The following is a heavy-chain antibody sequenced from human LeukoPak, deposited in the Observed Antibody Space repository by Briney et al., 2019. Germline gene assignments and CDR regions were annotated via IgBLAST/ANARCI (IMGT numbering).Heavy chain of an antibody. CDR2: IIPIFGIA. CDR1: GGTFSSYA. V-gene: IGHV1-69*04. CDR3: AKAHSPYCSSTSCYSASYYYYYGMDV. Sequence: SVKVSCKASGGTFSSYAISWVRQAPGQGLEWMGRIIPIFGIANYAQKFQGRVTITADKSTSTAYMELSSLRSEDTAVYYCAKAHSPYCSSTSCYSASYYYYYGMDVWGQGTTVTVSS. J-gene: IGHJ6*02. D-gene: IGHD2-2*01.